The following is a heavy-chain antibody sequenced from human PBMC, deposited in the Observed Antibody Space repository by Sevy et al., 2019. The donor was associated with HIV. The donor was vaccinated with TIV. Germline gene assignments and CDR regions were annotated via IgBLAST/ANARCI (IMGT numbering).Heavy chain of an antibody. CDR1: GFTFSPYW. D-gene: IGHD7-27*01. CDR2: IRPAGSDK. V-gene: IGHV3-7*01. Sequence: GGSLRLSCEASGFTFSPYWMTWVRQAPGKGLEWVANIRPAGSDKYYVDSVKGRFTISRDNAKNSLYLQMNSLRADDTAMYYCARELGLDSWGQGALVTVSS. J-gene: IGHJ4*02. CDR3: ARELGLDS.